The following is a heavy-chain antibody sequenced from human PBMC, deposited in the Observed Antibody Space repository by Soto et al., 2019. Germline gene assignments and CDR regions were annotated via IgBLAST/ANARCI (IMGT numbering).Heavy chain of an antibody. J-gene: IGHJ4*02. CDR3: AKIAAAAGLDY. V-gene: IGHV3-48*01. CDR2: ISSSSTI. Sequence: GGSLRLSCAASGFTFSTYSMNWVRQAPGKGLEWVSSISSSSTIYYADSVKGRFTIPRDNSKNTLYLQMSSLRAEDTAVYYCAKIAAAAGLDYWGQGALVTVSS. CDR1: GFTFSTYS. D-gene: IGHD6-13*01.